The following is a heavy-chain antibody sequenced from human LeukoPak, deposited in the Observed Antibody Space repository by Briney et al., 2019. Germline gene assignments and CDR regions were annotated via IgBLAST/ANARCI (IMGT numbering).Heavy chain of an antibody. Sequence: QAGGSLRLSCVASGFTVYNFAMSWDRQAPGKGLEWVSLITGGGGSTDYADSVKGRFTISRDNSKNTLYLQMNSLRVEDTATYYCAKDGRSGAPFDRWGQGTVLTVSS. CDR3: AKDGRSGAPFDR. CDR2: ITGGGGST. V-gene: IGHV3-23*01. D-gene: IGHD3-3*01. CDR1: GFTVYNFA. J-gene: IGHJ4*02.